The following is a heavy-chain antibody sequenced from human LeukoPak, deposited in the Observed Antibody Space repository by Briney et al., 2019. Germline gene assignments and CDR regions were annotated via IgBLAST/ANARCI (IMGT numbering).Heavy chain of an antibody. CDR2: INPNSGGT. Sequence: ASVKVSCKASGYTFTGYYMHWVRQAPGQGLEWMGRINPNSGGTNYAQKFQGRVTMTRDTSISTAYMELSRLRSEDTAVYYCARDRGWAGYSYGFYYWGQGTLVTVSS. CDR1: GYTFTGYY. J-gene: IGHJ4*02. D-gene: IGHD5-18*01. V-gene: IGHV1-2*06. CDR3: ARDRGWAGYSYGFYY.